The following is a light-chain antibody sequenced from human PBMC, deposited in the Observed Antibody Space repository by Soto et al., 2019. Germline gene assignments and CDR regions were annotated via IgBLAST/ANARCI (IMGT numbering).Light chain of an antibody. Sequence: GARVTITCRASQSISSWLAWYQQKPGKAPKLLIYDASSLESGVPSRFSGSGSGTEFTLTISSLQPDDFATYYCQQYNSLLYTFGQGTRLEIK. J-gene: IGKJ5*01. V-gene: IGKV1-5*01. CDR3: QQYNSLLYT. CDR2: DAS. CDR1: QSISSW.